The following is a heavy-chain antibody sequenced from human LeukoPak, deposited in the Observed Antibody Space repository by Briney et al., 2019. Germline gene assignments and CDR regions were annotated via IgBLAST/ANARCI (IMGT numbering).Heavy chain of an antibody. CDR1: GGSISSGSYC. CDR3: STGMLRGLAPVFLDY. D-gene: IGHD3-10*01. V-gene: IGHV4-61*09. CDR2: IHISGNT. J-gene: IGHJ4*02. Sequence: PSETLSLTCNVSGGSISSGSYCWSWIRQPAGKGLEWIGHIHISGNTNYNPSLKSRVTISLDTSKNQFSLNLRSVTAADTAVYYCSTGMLRGLAPVFLDYWGQGTLVTVSS.